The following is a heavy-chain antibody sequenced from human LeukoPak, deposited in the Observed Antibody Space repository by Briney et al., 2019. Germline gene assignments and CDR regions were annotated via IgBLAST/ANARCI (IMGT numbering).Heavy chain of an antibody. Sequence: GGSLRLSCAASGFTFSSYAMSWVRQAPGKGLEWASAISGSGGSTYYADSVKGRFTISRDNSKNTLYLQMNSLRAEDTAVYYCAKDPHVDIVAIYGMDVWGQGTTVTVSS. V-gene: IGHV3-23*01. CDR3: AKDPHVDIVAIYGMDV. CDR1: GFTFSSYA. CDR2: ISGSGGST. D-gene: IGHD5-12*01. J-gene: IGHJ6*02.